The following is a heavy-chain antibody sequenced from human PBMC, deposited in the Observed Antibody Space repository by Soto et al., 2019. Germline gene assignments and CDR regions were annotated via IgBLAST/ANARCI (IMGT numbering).Heavy chain of an antibody. D-gene: IGHD3-3*01. CDR1: GFSLTTSGVG. CDR3: AHRVLRTVFGLVTTTAIYFDF. Sequence: QITLNESGPTVVRPTETLTLTCRFSGFSLTTSGVGVGWIRQSPGKAPEWLAVIYWDDDKRYSASLKSKLTIPQDTSKNQVALTVSDLDPTDTATYYCAHRVLRTVFGLVTTTAIYFDFWGQGTPVAVSS. J-gene: IGHJ4*02. CDR2: IYWDDDK. V-gene: IGHV2-5*02.